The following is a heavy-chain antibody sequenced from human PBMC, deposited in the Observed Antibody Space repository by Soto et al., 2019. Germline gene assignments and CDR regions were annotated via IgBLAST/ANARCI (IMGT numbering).Heavy chain of an antibody. D-gene: IGHD3-22*01. Sequence: GGSLRLSCAASGFAFGSYAMSWVRQAPGKGLEWVATIGDSVGSTYYAGSVKGRSYISRDNSKSTLYLHMSSLRDDDTALYYCAKDLGRDSSGPNLYDTVYYFDYWGPGTLVTVSS. CDR3: AKDLGRDSSGPNLYDTVYYFDY. CDR1: GFAFGSYA. J-gene: IGHJ4*02. CDR2: IGDSVGST. V-gene: IGHV3-23*01.